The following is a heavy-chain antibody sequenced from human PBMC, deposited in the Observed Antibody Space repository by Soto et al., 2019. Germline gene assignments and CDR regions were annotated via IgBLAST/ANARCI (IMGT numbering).Heavy chain of an antibody. CDR2: IYYSGST. CDR3: AREGAYYDILTGYPSDAFDI. Sequence: QVQLQESGPGLVKPSQTLSLTCTVSGGSISSGGYYWSWIRQHPGKGLEWIGYIYYSGSTYYNPSLKSRVTISVDTSKNQFSLKLSSVTAADTAVYYCAREGAYYDILTGYPSDAFDIWGQGTMVTVSS. V-gene: IGHV4-31*03. J-gene: IGHJ3*02. D-gene: IGHD3-9*01. CDR1: GGSISSGGYY.